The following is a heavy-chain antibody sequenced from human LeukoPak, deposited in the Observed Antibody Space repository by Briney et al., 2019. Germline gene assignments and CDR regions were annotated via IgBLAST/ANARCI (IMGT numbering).Heavy chain of an antibody. D-gene: IGHD3-22*01. CDR1: GFIVSSNY. V-gene: IGHV3-23*01. Sequence: PGGSLRLSCAASGFIVSSNYMSWVRQAPGKGLEWVSAISGSGGSTYYADSVKGRFTISRDNSKNTLYLQMNSLRAEDTAVYYCAKAYRYDSSGYYPDDWGQGTLVTVSS. CDR3: AKAYRYDSSGYYPDD. CDR2: ISGSGGST. J-gene: IGHJ4*02.